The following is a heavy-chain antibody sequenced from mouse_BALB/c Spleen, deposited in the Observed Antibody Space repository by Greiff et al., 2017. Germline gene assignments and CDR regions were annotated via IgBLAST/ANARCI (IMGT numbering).Heavy chain of an antibody. CDR1: GYTFTSYW. J-gene: IGHJ4*01. V-gene: IGHV1S22*01. Sequence: LQQPGSELVRPGASVKLSCKASGYTFTSYWMHWVKQRPGQGLEWIGNIYPGSGSTNYDEKFKSKATLTVDTSSSTAYMQLSSLTSEDSAVYYCTRYHRTSMDYWGQGTSVTVSS. CDR3: TRYHRTSMDY. CDR2: IYPGSGST.